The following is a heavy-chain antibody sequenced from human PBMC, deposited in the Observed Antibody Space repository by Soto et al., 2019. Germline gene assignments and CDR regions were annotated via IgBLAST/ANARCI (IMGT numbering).Heavy chain of an antibody. CDR1: GFIFSNYG. V-gene: IGHV3-30*18. CDR2: ISYDGSNK. Sequence: QVQLVESGGGVVXPGRSLRLSCAASGFIFSNYGMHWARQAPGKGLEWVAVISYDGSNKYYADSVKGRFTISRDNSKNTLFLQMNSLSAEDSAVYYCAKDSCSSTTCYQYYFGMDVWGQGTTVTVSS. D-gene: IGHD2-2*01. CDR3: AKDSCSSTTCYQYYFGMDV. J-gene: IGHJ6*02.